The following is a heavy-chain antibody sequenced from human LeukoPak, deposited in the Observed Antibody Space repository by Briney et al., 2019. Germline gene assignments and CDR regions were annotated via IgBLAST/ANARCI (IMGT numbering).Heavy chain of an antibody. Sequence: PGGSLRLSCTASGFPFIEYSMNWVRQVPGKGLEWIAYIGIDSGKTRYADSVRGRFTISADKTRNSLYLQMNSLRVEGTAVYFCARDHNYAFDNWGQGTLVSVAS. D-gene: IGHD1-1*01. J-gene: IGHJ4*02. V-gene: IGHV3-48*01. CDR1: GFPFIEYS. CDR2: IGIDSGKT. CDR3: ARDHNYAFDN.